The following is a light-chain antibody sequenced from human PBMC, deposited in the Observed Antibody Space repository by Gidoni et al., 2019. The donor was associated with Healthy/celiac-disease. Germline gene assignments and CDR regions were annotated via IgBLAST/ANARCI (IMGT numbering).Light chain of an antibody. Sequence: QTVVTQEPSFSVSPGGTVTLTCGLSSGSVSTSYYPSCYQQTPGQAPRTLIYSTNTRPSGVPDRFSGSILGNKAALTITGAQADDESDYYCVLYRGSGMVFGGGTKLTV. CDR2: STN. CDR3: VLYRGSGMV. CDR1: SGSVSTSYY. J-gene: IGLJ2*01. V-gene: IGLV8-61*01.